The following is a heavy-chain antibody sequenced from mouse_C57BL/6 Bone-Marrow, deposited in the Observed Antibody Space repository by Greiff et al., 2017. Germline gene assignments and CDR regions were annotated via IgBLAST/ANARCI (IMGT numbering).Heavy chain of an antibody. Sequence: EVNVVESGGGLVKPGGSLKLSCAASGFTFSSYTMSWVRQTPEKRLEWVANISGGGGNTYYPDSVKGRFTLSRDNTKNTLYLHVSRLRTEDAALLYCGGRGDYYGSSLFAYWDQGTLVTVSA. D-gene: IGHD1-1*01. CDR1: GFTFSSYT. CDR2: ISGGGGNT. J-gene: IGHJ3*01. CDR3: GGRGDYYGSSLFAY. V-gene: IGHV5-9*01.